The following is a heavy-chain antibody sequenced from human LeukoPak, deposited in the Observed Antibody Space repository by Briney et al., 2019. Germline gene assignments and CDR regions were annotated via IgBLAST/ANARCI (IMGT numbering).Heavy chain of an antibody. CDR3: ARDSSSWGHYFDY. CDR1: GGSISSGDYY. CDR2: IYYSGST. J-gene: IGHJ4*02. V-gene: IGHV4-30-4*08. D-gene: IGHD6-13*01. Sequence: PSETLSLTCTVSGGSISSGDYYWSWIRQPPGKGLEWIGYIYYSGSTYYNPSLKSRFTISVDTSKNQFSLKLSSVTAADTAVYYCARDSSSWGHYFDYWGQGTLVTVSS.